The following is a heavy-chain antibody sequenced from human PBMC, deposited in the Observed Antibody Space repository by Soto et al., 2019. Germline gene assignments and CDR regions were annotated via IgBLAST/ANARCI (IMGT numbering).Heavy chain of an antibody. CDR2: INHSGST. Sequence: QVQLQQWGAGLLKPSETLSLTCAVYGGSFSGYYWSWIRQPPGKGLEWIGEINHSGSTNYNPSLKSRVTISVDTSKNQFSLKLSSVTAADTAVYYCARRRAYGDYGGRAFDIWGQGTMVTVSS. V-gene: IGHV4-34*01. CDR1: GGSFSGYY. J-gene: IGHJ3*02. CDR3: ARRRAYGDYGGRAFDI. D-gene: IGHD4-17*01.